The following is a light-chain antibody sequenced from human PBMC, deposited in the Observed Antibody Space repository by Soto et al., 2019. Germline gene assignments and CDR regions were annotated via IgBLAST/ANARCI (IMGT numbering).Light chain of an antibody. J-gene: IGKJ2*01. V-gene: IGKV1-39*01. CDR2: AAS. CDR1: QIISIY. CDR3: QQSYSTQYT. Sequence: DIQMTQSPSSLSASVGDRVTITCRASQIISIYLNWYQQKPGKAPKLLIYAASSLQSGVPSRFSGSGSGTDLTLTISSLQPEDFAPYYCQQSYSTQYTFGQGTKLEIK.